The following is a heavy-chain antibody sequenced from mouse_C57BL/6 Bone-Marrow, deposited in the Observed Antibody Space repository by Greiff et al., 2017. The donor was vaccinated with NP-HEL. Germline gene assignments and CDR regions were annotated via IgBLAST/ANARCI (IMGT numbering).Heavy chain of an antibody. CDR3: ARKGIYYDYDHYAMDY. CDR1: GYTFTSYW. J-gene: IGHJ4*01. Sequence: VQLQQPGAELVRPGSSVKLSCKASGYTFTSYWMHWVKQRPIQGLEWIGNIDPSDSETHYNQKFKDKATLTVDKSSSTAYMQLSSLTSEDSAVYYCARKGIYYDYDHYAMDYWGQGTSVTVSS. CDR2: IDPSDSET. D-gene: IGHD2-4*01. V-gene: IGHV1-52*01.